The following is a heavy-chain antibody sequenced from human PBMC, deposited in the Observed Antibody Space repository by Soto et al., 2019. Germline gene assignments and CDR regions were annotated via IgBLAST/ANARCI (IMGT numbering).Heavy chain of an antibody. CDR2: ISAYNGNT. D-gene: IGHD2-15*01. J-gene: IGHJ3*02. V-gene: IGHV1-18*01. Sequence: QVQLVQSGAEVKKPGASVKVSCKASGYTFTSYGISWVRQAPGQGLEWMGWISAYNGNTNYAQKLQVIVTMTTDTSTSTAYMELRSLRSDDTAVYYCARVPIDNYCSGGSCYSVAGTFDIWGQGTMVTVSS. CDR3: ARVPIDNYCSGGSCYSVAGTFDI. CDR1: GYTFTSYG.